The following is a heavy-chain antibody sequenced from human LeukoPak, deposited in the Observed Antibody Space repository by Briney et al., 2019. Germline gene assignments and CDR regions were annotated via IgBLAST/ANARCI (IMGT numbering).Heavy chain of an antibody. V-gene: IGHV4-34*01. CDR1: GGSFSNYY. CDR3: ARGLEDRISIFGVVKFYYFDF. J-gene: IGHJ4*02. CDR2: IDHSGSS. D-gene: IGHD3-3*01. Sequence: SETLSLTCAVYGGSFSNYYWTWIRQPPGKGLEWIREIDHSGSSHYNPPLKSRVTISVDTSKNQLSLKLSSVTAADTAVYYCARGLEDRISIFGVVKFYYFDFWGQGTLVTVSS.